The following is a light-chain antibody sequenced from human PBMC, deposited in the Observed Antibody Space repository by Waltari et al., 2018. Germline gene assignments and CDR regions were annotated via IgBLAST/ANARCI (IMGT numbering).Light chain of an antibody. V-gene: IGLV1-47*01. CDR3: ASWDDSMSVA. Sequence: QSVFTQPPSASGTPGQTVTISCSGTSSNIGANFVFWYQQLPGSAPRLIIYNNDRRPSGVPDRFSGSKSGTSGSLVISGIRAEDEADYICASWDDSMSVAFGGGTKLTVL. J-gene: IGLJ2*01. CDR2: NND. CDR1: SSNIGANF.